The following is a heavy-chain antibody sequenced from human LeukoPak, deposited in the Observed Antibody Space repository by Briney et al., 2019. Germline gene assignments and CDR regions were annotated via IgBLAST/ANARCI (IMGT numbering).Heavy chain of an antibody. J-gene: IGHJ3*02. CDR3: ARDQGNVDSSGWYLVGNAFDI. V-gene: IGHV4-34*01. CDR1: GGSFSGYY. CDR2: INHSGST. Sequence: SETLSLTCAVYGGSFSGYYWSWIRQPPGKGLEWIGEINHSGSTNYNPSLKSRVTISVDTSKNHFSLKLSSVTAADTAVYYCARDQGNVDSSGWYLVGNAFDIWGQGTMVTVSS. D-gene: IGHD6-19*01.